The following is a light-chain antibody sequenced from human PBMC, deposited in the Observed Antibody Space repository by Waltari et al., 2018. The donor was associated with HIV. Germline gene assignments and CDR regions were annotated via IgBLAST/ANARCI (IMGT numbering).Light chain of an antibody. CDR2: EVT. CDR1: SRGVGKYNL. V-gene: IGLV2-23*02. Sequence: QSALTQPASGAGSPGQSITLSCTETSRGVGKYNLVPCYPHNGGKAPQLLIYEVTKRPSVISSRFSGSTSGNTSSLTISDLQAEDVSPYYCCSYGSSATFVVFGGGTRVTV. CDR3: CSYGSSATFVV. J-gene: IGLJ2*01.